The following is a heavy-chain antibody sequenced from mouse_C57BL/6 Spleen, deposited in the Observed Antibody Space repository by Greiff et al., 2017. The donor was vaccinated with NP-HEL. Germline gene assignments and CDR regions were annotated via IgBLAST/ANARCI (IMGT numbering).Heavy chain of an antibody. CDR2: IYPGDGDT. J-gene: IGHJ2*01. V-gene: IGHV1-80*01. CDR1: GYAFTSYW. D-gene: IGHD1-1*01. CDR3: AGGYYGSSQYWFDY. Sequence: QVQLQQSGAELVKPGASVKISCKASGYAFTSYWMNWVKQRPGKGLEWIGQIYPGDGDTNYNGKIKGKATLTADKSSSTAYMQLSSLTSEDSAVDFCAGGYYGSSQYWFDYWGQGTTLTVSA.